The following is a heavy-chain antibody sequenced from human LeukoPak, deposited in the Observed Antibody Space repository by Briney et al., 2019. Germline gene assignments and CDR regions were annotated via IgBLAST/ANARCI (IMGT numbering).Heavy chain of an antibody. D-gene: IGHD5-24*01. CDR1: RFTFSDYY. J-gene: IGHJ3*02. CDR2: ISSSGSTI. CDR3: AREMATSVGAFGI. V-gene: IGHV3-11*01. Sequence: GGSLRLSCAASRFTFSDYYTSWIRQAPGKGLEWLSYISSSGSTIYYADSVKGRFTISRDNAKNSLYLQMNSLRAEDTAVYYCAREMATSVGAFGIWGQGTMVTVSS.